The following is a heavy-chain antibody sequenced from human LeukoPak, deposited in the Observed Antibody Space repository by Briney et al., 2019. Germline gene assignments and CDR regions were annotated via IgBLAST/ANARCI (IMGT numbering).Heavy chain of an antibody. Sequence: SETLSLTCTVSGGSISSYYWSWIRQPPGKGLECIGYIYYSDSTNYNPSLKSRVTVSVDTSKNQFSLNLSSVAAADTAVYYCARLGLTVTGTYYYYYMDVWGKGTTVTISS. CDR1: GGSISSYY. CDR2: IYYSDST. D-gene: IGHD6-19*01. J-gene: IGHJ6*03. CDR3: ARLGLTVTGTYYYYYMDV. V-gene: IGHV4-59*12.